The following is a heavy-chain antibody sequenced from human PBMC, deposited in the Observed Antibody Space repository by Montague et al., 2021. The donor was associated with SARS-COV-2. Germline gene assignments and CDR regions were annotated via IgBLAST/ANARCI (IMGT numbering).Heavy chain of an antibody. CDR1: GDSVSSNSAA. Sequence: CAISGDSVSSNSAAWNWIRQSPSRGFEWLGRTYYRSKWYNDYAVSVKSRITINPDTSKNQFSLQLNSVTPEDTAVYYCARGLWFGELLYYYYYYGMDVWGQGTTVTVSS. J-gene: IGHJ6*02. V-gene: IGHV6-1*01. CDR3: ARGLWFGELLYYYYYYGMDV. CDR2: TYYRSKWYN. D-gene: IGHD3-10*01.